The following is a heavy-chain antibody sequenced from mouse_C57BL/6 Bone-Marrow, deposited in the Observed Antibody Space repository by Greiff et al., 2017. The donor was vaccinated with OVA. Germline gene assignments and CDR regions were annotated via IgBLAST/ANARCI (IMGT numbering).Heavy chain of an antibody. CDR3: AGTIYDGYYGGFAY. CDR1: GYTFTSYW. Sequence: QVQLQQPGAELVMPGASVKLSCKASGYTFTSYWMHWVKQRPGQGLEWIGEIDPSDSYTNYNQKFKGKSTLTVDKSSSTAYMQLISLTSEDSAVYYCAGTIYDGYYGGFAYWGQGTLVTVSA. V-gene: IGHV1-69*01. CDR2: IDPSDSYT. D-gene: IGHD2-3*01. J-gene: IGHJ3*01.